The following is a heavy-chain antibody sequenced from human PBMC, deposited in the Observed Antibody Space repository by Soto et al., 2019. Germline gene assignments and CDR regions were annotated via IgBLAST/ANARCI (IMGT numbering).Heavy chain of an antibody. V-gene: IGHV3-30*18. CDR2: ITYDGSNK. D-gene: IGHD1-7*01. J-gene: IGHJ4*02. Sequence: GGSLRLSCAASGFSFSKYGMHWVRQATGKGLEWVAVITYDGSNKYYADSVKGRFTISRDNSRNTLSLHLNTLKPEDTAVYHCAKDRVGGTFYTPLGFWGQGTLVTVSS. CDR3: AKDRVGGTFYTPLGF. CDR1: GFSFSKYG.